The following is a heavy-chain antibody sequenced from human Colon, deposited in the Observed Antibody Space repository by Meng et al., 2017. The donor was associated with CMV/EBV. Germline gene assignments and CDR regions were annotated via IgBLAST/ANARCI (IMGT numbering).Heavy chain of an antibody. D-gene: IGHD6-6*01. Sequence: GESLKISCKVSGYSFATYWIGWVRQMPGKGLEWMGIIYPDDSDTRYSPSFQGRVTISADKSISTAYLQGSSLKASDTAMYYCARRLDDSSPDYWGQGTLVTVSS. CDR2: IYPDDSDT. J-gene: IGHJ4*02. V-gene: IGHV5-51*01. CDR1: GYSFATYW. CDR3: ARRLDDSSPDY.